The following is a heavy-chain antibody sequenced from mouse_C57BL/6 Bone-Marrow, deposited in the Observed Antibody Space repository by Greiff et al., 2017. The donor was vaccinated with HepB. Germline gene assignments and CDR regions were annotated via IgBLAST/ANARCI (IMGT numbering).Heavy chain of an antibody. Sequence: QVQLQQSGAELVRPGASVKLSCKASGYTFTDYYINWVKQRPGQGLEWIARIYPGSGNTYYNEKFKGKATLTAEKSSSTAYMQLSSLTSEDSAVYFCAYYSNYAYWGQGTLVTVSA. D-gene: IGHD2-5*01. CDR3: AYYSNYAY. CDR1: GYTFTDYY. J-gene: IGHJ3*01. CDR2: IYPGSGNT. V-gene: IGHV1-76*01.